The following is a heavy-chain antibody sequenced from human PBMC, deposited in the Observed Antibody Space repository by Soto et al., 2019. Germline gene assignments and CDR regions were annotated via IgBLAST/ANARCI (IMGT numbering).Heavy chain of an antibody. CDR1: GGSITSYY. D-gene: IGHD6-13*01. Sequence: QVQLQESGPGLVKPSETLSLTCTVSGGSITSYYWSWIRQPAGKGLEWIGRIYTSGSTNYNPSLKSRVAMSVDTSKNQVSLRLSSVTAADTAVYYCARAAAAGTEPFDYWGQGTLVTVSS. J-gene: IGHJ4*02. CDR2: IYTSGST. CDR3: ARAAAAGTEPFDY. V-gene: IGHV4-4*07.